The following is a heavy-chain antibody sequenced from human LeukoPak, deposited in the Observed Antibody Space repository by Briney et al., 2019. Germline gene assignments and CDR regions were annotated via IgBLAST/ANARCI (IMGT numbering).Heavy chain of an antibody. Sequence: GGSLRLSCAASGFTFSNYAMAWVRQAPGKGLEWVSYISDSSGTIYYADSVKGRFTISRDNAKNSLYLQMNSLRAEDTAVYYCARGPYGDYVDALDYWGQGTLVTVSS. CDR2: ISDSSGTI. CDR3: ARGPYGDYVDALDY. V-gene: IGHV3-48*01. J-gene: IGHJ4*02. D-gene: IGHD4-17*01. CDR1: GFTFSNYA.